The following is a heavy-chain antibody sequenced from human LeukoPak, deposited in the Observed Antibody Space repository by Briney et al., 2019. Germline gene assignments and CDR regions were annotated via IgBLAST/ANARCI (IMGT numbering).Heavy chain of an antibody. J-gene: IGHJ6*02. CDR3: ATAHCSSTSCYTTNYYYYGMDV. V-gene: IGHV1-24*01. Sequence: GSSVKVSRKASGGTFSSYAISWVRQAPGKGLEWMGGFDPEDGETIYAQKFQGRVTMTEDTSTDTAYMELSSLRSEDTAVYYCATAHCSSTSCYTTNYYYYGMDVWGQGTTVTVSS. D-gene: IGHD2-2*01. CDR1: GGTFSSYA. CDR2: FDPEDGET.